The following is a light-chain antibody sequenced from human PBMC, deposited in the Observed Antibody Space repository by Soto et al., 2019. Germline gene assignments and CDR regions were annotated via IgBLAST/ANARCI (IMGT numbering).Light chain of an antibody. Sequence: EIVLTQSPATLSLSPGERATLSCRASQSVSSYLAWYQQKPGQAPRLLIYGASNRATGIPARFSGSGSGTDFTLIISSLEPEDFAVYYCQQYGSSPQIFGGGTKVEIK. J-gene: IGKJ4*01. CDR2: GAS. CDR3: QQYGSSPQI. CDR1: QSVSSY. V-gene: IGKV3-11*01.